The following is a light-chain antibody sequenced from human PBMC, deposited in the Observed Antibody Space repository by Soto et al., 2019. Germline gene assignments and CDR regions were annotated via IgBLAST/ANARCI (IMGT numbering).Light chain of an antibody. CDR3: QQYGSSPT. Sequence: EIVLTQSPGTLSLSPGGRATLSCRASQSVTNTYLAWYQQKPGLAPRLLIYGASNRATGVPDRFSGSGSGTGFTLTISRLQPDDFAVYYCQQYGSSPTFGQGTRLEIK. J-gene: IGKJ5*01. V-gene: IGKV3-20*01. CDR1: QSVTNTY. CDR2: GAS.